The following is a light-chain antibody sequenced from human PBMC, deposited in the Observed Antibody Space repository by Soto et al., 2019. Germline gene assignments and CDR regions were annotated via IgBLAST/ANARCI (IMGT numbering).Light chain of an antibody. Sequence: IVMTQSPATLSVSPGVRATLSCRASQSVSSSYLAWYQQKPGQAPRLLIYGASTRATGIPARFSGSGSGTEFTLTINSLQSEDFAVYYCQQYNNWPRTFGQGTKVDI. CDR3: QQYNNWPRT. J-gene: IGKJ1*01. CDR2: GAS. CDR1: QSVSSSY. V-gene: IGKV3-15*01.